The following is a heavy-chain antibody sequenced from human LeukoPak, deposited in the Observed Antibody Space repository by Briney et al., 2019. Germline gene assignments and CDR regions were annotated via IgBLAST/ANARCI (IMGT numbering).Heavy chain of an antibody. CDR3: SRDAAMVGATGDNWFDP. CDR1: GFTFSRYT. D-gene: IGHD1-26*01. V-gene: IGHV3-21*01. CDR2: ISSSSTYI. J-gene: IGHJ5*02. Sequence: GGSLRLSCAASGFTFSRYTMNWVRQAPGKGLEWVSSISSSSTYIYYADSLRGRFTISRRDDRNSLYLQVDSLKVEDTAVDYLSRDAAMVGATGDNWFDPWGQGTLVTVAS.